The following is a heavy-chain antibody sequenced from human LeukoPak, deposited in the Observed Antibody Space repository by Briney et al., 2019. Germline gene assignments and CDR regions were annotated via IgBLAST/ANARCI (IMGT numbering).Heavy chain of an antibody. J-gene: IGHJ4*02. Sequence: SETLSLTCAVSGASINTYYWTWIRQPPGKGLEWIGYIYYSGSTSYNPSLKSRVTMSVDTSRTQFSLKLSSVTAADTAVYYCARGITMIDWGQGTLVTVSS. CDR3: ARGITMID. D-gene: IGHD3-22*01. CDR2: IYYSGST. CDR1: GASINTYY. V-gene: IGHV4-59*01.